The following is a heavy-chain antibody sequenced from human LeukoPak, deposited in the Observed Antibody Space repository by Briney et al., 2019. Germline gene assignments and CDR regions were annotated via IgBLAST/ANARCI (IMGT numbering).Heavy chain of an antibody. CDR1: GLTFSSYW. CDR3: AKDRGRNYYYYYMDV. J-gene: IGHJ6*03. D-gene: IGHD1-26*01. CDR2: IRYDGSNK. Sequence: GGSLRLSCSASGLTFSSYWINWVRQAPGKGLEWVAFIRYDGSNKYYADSVKGRFTISRDNSKNTLYLQMNSLRAEDTAVYYCAKDRGRNYYYYYMDVWGKGTTVTVSS. V-gene: IGHV3-30*02.